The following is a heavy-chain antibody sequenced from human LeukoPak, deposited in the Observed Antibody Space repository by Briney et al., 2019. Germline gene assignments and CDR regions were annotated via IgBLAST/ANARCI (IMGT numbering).Heavy chain of an antibody. D-gene: IGHD3-3*01. CDR2: IYTSGST. Sequence: PSETLSLTCTVSGGSISSGSYYWSWIRQPAGKGLEWIGRIYTSGSTNYNPSLKSRVTISVETSKNQFSLKLSSVTAADTAVYYCARGPHLNDFWSGSYNWFDPWGQGTLVTVSS. J-gene: IGHJ5*02. V-gene: IGHV4-61*02. CDR1: GGSISSGSYY. CDR3: ARGPHLNDFWSGSYNWFDP.